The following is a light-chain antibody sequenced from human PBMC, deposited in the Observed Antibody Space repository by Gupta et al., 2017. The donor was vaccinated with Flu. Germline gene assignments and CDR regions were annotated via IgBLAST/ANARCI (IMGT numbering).Light chain of an antibody. Sequence: SALPQPPSAAGSPGQAVPISFTGPSSDVGGYDYVSWYQHHPGKAPPLVISEVSKLPSWVPDRFSGSNSGNTASLTVSGLHADDEADYFCCSYAGSFIHVVFGGWTQFPVL. V-gene: IGLV2-8*01. J-gene: IGLJ2*01. CDR1: SSDVGGYDY. CDR2: EVS. CDR3: CSYAGSFIHVV.